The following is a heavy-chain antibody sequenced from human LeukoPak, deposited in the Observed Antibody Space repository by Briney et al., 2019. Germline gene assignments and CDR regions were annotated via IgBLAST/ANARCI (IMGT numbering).Heavy chain of an antibody. D-gene: IGHD1-1*01. J-gene: IGHJ4*02. Sequence: GGSLRLSCAASGFTFSSYAMHWVRQAPGKGLEWVAVISYDGSNKYYADSVKGRFTISRDNSKNTLYLQVNSLRAEDTAVYYCARASGLERREVDWIFDYWGLGTLVTVSS. CDR1: GFTFSSYA. V-gene: IGHV3-30-3*01. CDR2: ISYDGSNK. CDR3: ARASGLERREVDWIFDY.